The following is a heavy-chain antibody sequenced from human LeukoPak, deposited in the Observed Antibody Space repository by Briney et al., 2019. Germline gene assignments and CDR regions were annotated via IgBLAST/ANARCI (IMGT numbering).Heavy chain of an antibody. J-gene: IGHJ4*02. CDR3: ARDVVAAPGTWDY. CDR2: IYYSGST. Sequence: TSETLSLTCTVSGGSISSYYWRWIRQPPGKELKWMVEIYYSGSTNYNHSHKRRVTMSLDTTKNQFSLKLSSVTAADTAVYYCARDVVAAPGTWDYWGQGTMVTVSS. D-gene: IGHD6-13*01. CDR1: GGSISSYY. V-gene: IGHV4-59*12.